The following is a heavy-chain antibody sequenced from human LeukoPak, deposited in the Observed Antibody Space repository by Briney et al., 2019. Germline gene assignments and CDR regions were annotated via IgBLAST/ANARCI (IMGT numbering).Heavy chain of an antibody. CDR3: AGNRWSGLSRGVSLYYMDV. V-gene: IGHV4-59*10. J-gene: IGHJ6*03. Sequence: SPSETLSLTCAVYGVSISSYYWSWIRQPPGKGLEWIGRIYTSGSTNYNPSLKSRVTMSVDTSKNQFSLKLSSVTAADTAVYYCAGNRWSGLSRGVSLYYMDVWGKGTTVTVSS. D-gene: IGHD3-3*01. CDR1: GVSISSYY. CDR2: IYTSGST.